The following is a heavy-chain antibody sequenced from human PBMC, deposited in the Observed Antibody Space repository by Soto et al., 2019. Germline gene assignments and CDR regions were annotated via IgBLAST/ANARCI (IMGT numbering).Heavy chain of an antibody. CDR1: GITFSSYG. CDR3: AKDFSSGCPDY. J-gene: IGHJ4*02. D-gene: IGHD6-19*01. Sequence: GSLRLSCAASGITFSSYGMHWVRQAPGKGLEWVAVISYDGSNKYYADSVKGRFTISRDNSKNTLYQQMNSLRAEDTAVYYCAKDFSSGCPDYWGQGTLVTVSS. V-gene: IGHV3-30*18. CDR2: ISYDGSNK.